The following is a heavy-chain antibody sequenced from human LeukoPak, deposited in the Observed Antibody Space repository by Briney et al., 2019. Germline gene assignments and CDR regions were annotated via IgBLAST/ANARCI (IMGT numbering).Heavy chain of an antibody. D-gene: IGHD3-9*01. CDR3: ARAPYDILTGYQYYFDY. Sequence: HPSETLSLTCTVSGGSISSSSYYWGWVRQAPGKGLEWVSVIYSGGSTYYADSVKGRFTISRDNSKNTLYLQMNSLRAEDTAVYYCARAPYDILTGYQYYFDYWGQGTLVTVSS. J-gene: IGHJ4*02. CDR2: IYSGGST. V-gene: IGHV3-53*01. CDR1: GGSISSSSYY.